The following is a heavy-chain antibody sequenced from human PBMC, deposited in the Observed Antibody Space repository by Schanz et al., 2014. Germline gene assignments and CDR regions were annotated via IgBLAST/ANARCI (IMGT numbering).Heavy chain of an antibody. CDR1: GDTFRSYT. D-gene: IGHD2-2*01. V-gene: IGHV1-69*02. J-gene: IGHJ4*02. CDR2: IIPITGIT. CDR3: IRGDIMVVPVAHF. Sequence: QVQLVQSGAEVKKPGSSVKVSCKASGDTFRSYTINWVRHAPGQGLEWMGRIIPITGITNYAQKFQGRVTFTADKSTSTAFLEVNSLRSEDTAVYYCIRGDIMVVPVAHFWGQGILVTVSS.